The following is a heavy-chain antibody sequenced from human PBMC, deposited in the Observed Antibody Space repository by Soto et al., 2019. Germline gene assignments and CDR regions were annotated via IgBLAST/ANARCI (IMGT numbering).Heavy chain of an antibody. J-gene: IGHJ6*03. D-gene: IGHD3-10*01. CDR1: GFTFSSYS. CDR3: ARTGGYYYYYMDV. Sequence: EVQLVESGGGLVKPGGSLRLSCAASGFTFSSYSMTWVRQAPGKGLAWVSSISSSSSYIYYADSVKGRFTISRDNAKNSLYLQMNSLRAEDTAVYYCARTGGYYYYYMDVWGKGTTVTVSS. CDR2: ISSSSSYI. V-gene: IGHV3-21*01.